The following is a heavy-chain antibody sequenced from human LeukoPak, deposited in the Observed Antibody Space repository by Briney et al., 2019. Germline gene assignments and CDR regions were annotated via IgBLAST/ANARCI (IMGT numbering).Heavy chain of an antibody. Sequence: AVKVSCKASGGTFSSYAISWVRQAPGQGLEWMGGIIPIFGTANYAQKFQGRVTITADESTSTAYMELSSLRSEDTAVYYCARMEAIGDWYFDLWGRGTLVTVSS. V-gene: IGHV1-69*13. D-gene: IGHD3-16*01. J-gene: IGHJ2*01. CDR1: GGTFSSYA. CDR3: ARMEAIGDWYFDL. CDR2: IIPIFGTA.